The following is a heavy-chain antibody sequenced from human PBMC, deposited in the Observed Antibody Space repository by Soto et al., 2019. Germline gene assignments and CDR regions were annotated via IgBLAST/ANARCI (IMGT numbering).Heavy chain of an antibody. CDR1: GFSVSNNY. J-gene: IGHJ4*02. Sequence: PGGSLRLSCAASGFSVSNNYMIWVRQAPGKGLEWVSVIYSGGNTYYADSVKGRFTISRDNSRNTLELQMNSLRAEETAVYYCGPASPYCQVLPGSPLLVHWGQGALVSVTS. CDR2: IYSGGNT. V-gene: IGHV3-53*01. CDR3: GPASPYCQVLPGSPLLVH. D-gene: IGHD1-26*01.